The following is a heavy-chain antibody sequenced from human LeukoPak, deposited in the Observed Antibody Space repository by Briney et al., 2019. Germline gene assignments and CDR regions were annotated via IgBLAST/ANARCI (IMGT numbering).Heavy chain of an antibody. J-gene: IGHJ4*02. CDR2: INHSGST. CDR3: ARGRAAATYYFDY. Sequence: TSETLSLTCAVYGGSFSGYYWSWIRQPPGKGLEWIGEINHSGSTNYNPSLKSRVTISVDTSKNQFSLKLSSVTAADTAVYYCARGRAAATYYFDYWGQGTLVTVSS. D-gene: IGHD6-13*01. V-gene: IGHV4-34*01. CDR1: GGSFSGYY.